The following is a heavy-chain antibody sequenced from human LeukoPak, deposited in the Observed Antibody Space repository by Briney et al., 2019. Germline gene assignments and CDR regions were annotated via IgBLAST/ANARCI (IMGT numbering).Heavy chain of an antibody. Sequence: SATLSLTCAVYGGSFSGYYWTWIRQPPGKGLEWIGEINHSGSTSYNPSLKSRVTISVDTSNNQFSLKLSSVTAADTAVYYCARRLDLWGRGTLVTVSS. CDR2: INHSGST. CDR1: GGSFSGYY. J-gene: IGHJ2*01. CDR3: ARRLDL. V-gene: IGHV4-34*01.